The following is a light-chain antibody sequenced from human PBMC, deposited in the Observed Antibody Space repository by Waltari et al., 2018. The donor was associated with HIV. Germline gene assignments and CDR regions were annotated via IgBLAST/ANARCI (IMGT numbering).Light chain of an antibody. Sequence: QSALTQPASVSGSPGQSITISCTGTSSDVGGYNSVSWYQQQPGQAPKLFIYDVSKRPSGVSNRFSGSKSGNTASLTISGLQAEDEADYYCSSYTSSSTLRVFGGGTKLTVL. CDR3: SSYTSSSTLRV. CDR2: DVS. V-gene: IGLV2-14*03. J-gene: IGLJ3*02. CDR1: SSDVGGYNS.